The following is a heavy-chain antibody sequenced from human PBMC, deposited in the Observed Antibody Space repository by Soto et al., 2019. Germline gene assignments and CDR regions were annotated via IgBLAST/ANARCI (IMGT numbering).Heavy chain of an antibody. J-gene: IGHJ6*02. CDR3: ATPYRGVFWSGYRRPKYYYYGMDV. V-gene: IGHV5-51*01. CDR2: IYPGDSDT. Sequence: PGESLKISCKGSGYSFTNYWIGWVRQMPGKGLEWMGIIYPGDSDTTYSPSFQGQVTISADKSISTAYLQWSSLKASDTAMYYCATPYRGVFWSGYRRPKYYYYGMDVWGQGTTVTVSS. D-gene: IGHD3-3*01. CDR1: GYSFTNYW.